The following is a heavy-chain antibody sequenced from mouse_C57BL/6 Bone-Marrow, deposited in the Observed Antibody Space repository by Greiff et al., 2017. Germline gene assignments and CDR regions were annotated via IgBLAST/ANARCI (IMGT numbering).Heavy chain of an antibody. Sequence: VQLQQSGAELVRPGTSVKVSCKASGYAFTNYLIEWVKQRPGQGLEWIGVINPGSGGTNYNEKFKGKATLTADKSSSTAYMQLSSLTSEDSAVYFCARWDFDGLDYWGQGTTRTVSS. D-gene: IGHD3-1*01. CDR2: INPGSGGT. J-gene: IGHJ2*01. CDR3: ARWDFDGLDY. V-gene: IGHV1-54*01. CDR1: GYAFTNYL.